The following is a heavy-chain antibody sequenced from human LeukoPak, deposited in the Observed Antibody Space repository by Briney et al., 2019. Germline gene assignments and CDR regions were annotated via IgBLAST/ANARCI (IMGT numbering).Heavy chain of an antibody. J-gene: IGHJ3*02. CDR2: ISSSSSYI. D-gene: IGHD1-1*01. CDR1: GFTFSSYN. V-gene: IGHV3-21*01. CDR3: AREEGGTTPAFDI. Sequence: GGSLRLSCAASGFTFSSYNMNWVRQAPGKGLEWVSSISSSSSYIYYADSVKGRFTISRDNAKNSLYLQMNSLRAEDTAVYYCAREEGGTTPAFDIWGQGTMVTVSS.